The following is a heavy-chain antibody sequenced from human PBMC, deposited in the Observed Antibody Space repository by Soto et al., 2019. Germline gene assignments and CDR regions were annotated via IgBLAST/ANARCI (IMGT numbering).Heavy chain of an antibody. V-gene: IGHV3-64*04. CDR2: ISTNGGST. CDR1: GFTFSSYA. D-gene: IGHD1-1*01. CDR3: SWQTRPNHAVWNV. Sequence: GGSLRLSCSASGFTFSSYAMHWVRQAPGKGLEYVSSISTNGGSTHYADSVKGRFSISRVDSENTIFLKMNGLKAEDTGMYYCSWQTRPNHAVWNVWGQGTMVTVSS. J-gene: IGHJ3*01.